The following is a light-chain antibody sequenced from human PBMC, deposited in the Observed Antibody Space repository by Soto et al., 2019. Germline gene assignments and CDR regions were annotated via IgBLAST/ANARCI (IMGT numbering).Light chain of an antibody. CDR1: QSVRSN. CDR3: QQYDNWPRT. J-gene: IGKJ1*01. CDR2: GAS. V-gene: IGKV3-15*01. Sequence: EIVMTQSPATLSVSPGERATLSCRASQSVRSNLAWYQQKPGQAPRLLIYGASTRATGIPATFSGSGSGTECTLTISSLQSEDFAVYYCQQYDNWPRTFGQGTKVEIK.